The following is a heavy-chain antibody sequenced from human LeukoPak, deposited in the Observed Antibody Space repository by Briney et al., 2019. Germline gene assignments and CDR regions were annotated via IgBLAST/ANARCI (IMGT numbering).Heavy chain of an antibody. V-gene: IGHV5-51*01. CDR2: IYPGDSDT. Sequence: GESLKISCKGSGYSFTTYWIGWVRQMPGKGLEWMGIIYPGDSDTRYSPSFQGQVTISADKSISAAYLQWSSLKASDTAIYYCARPPRNDYGDDASLSYWGQGTLVTVSS. J-gene: IGHJ4*02. CDR1: GYSFTTYW. D-gene: IGHD4-17*01. CDR3: ARPPRNDYGDDASLSY.